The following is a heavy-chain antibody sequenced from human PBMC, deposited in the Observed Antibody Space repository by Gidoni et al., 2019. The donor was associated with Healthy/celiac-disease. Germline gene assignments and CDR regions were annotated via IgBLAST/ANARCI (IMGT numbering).Heavy chain of an antibody. Sequence: QLQLQQWGAGRLKPSETRSISCAGYGGSFSGYYWSWIRQPPGKGLEWIGEIKHSGSTNYNPSLKSRVTISVDTSKHQFSLKLSSVTAADTAVYYCARGRRVYSYGYWFDYWGQGTLVTVSS. V-gene: IGHV4-34*01. CDR2: IKHSGST. J-gene: IGHJ4*02. D-gene: IGHD5-18*01. CDR1: GGSFSGYY. CDR3: ARGRRVYSYGYWFDY.